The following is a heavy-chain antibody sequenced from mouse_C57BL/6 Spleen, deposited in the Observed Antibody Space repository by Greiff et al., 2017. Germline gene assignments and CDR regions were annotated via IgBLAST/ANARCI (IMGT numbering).Heavy chain of an antibody. Sequence: EVKLVESGGGLVKPGGSLKLSCAASGFTFSSYAMSWVRQTPEKRLEWVATISDGGSYTYYPDNVKGRFTISRDNAKNNLYLQMSHLKSEDTAMDYCARENYSFDDWGQGTTLTVSS. J-gene: IGHJ2*01. D-gene: IGHD2-12*01. CDR1: GFTFSSYA. CDR3: ARENYSFDD. CDR2: ISDGGSYT. V-gene: IGHV5-4*01.